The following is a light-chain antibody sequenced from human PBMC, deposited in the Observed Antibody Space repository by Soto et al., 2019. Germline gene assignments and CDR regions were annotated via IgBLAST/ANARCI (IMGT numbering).Light chain of an antibody. Sequence: VLTQPPSASGTPGQGVTISCSGSTSNIGSNYVYWYQQLPGTAPKLLIYRNNQRPSGVPDRFSGSKSGTSASLAISGLRSDDEADYFCATWDDSLNGFYVLGTGTKVTVL. CDR3: ATWDDSLNGFYV. J-gene: IGLJ1*01. CDR2: RNN. CDR1: TSNIGSNY. V-gene: IGLV1-47*01.